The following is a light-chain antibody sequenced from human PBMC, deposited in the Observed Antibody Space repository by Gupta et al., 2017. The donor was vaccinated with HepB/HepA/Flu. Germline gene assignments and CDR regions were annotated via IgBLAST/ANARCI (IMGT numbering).Light chain of an antibody. J-gene: IGLJ1*01. CDR2: NNN. CDR3: ASWDDSLNGYV. Sequence: QAVLTQPPSAFGTPGQRVTLSCSGSRSSIGSNTVNWYQQVPGTAPKLLMHNNNQRPSGVPDRFSGSKSGTSASLAISGLQSEAETDYYCASWDDSLNGYVVGTGTKVTVL. CDR1: RSSIGSNT. V-gene: IGLV1-44*01.